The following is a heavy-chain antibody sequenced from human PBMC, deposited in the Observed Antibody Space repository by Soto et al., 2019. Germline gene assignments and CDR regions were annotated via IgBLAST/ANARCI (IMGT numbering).Heavy chain of an antibody. CDR3: VLNYYDILTVSPAYFDY. Sequence: SGPTLVNPTQTLTLTCTFSGFSLSTSGMCVSWIRQPPGKALEWLARIDWDDDKYYSTSLKTRLTISKDTSKNQVVLTMTNMDPVDTATYFCVLNYYDILTVSPAYFDYRGQGTLVTVSS. V-gene: IGHV2-70*11. CDR2: IDWDDDK. J-gene: IGHJ4*02. D-gene: IGHD3-9*01. CDR1: GFSLSTSGMC.